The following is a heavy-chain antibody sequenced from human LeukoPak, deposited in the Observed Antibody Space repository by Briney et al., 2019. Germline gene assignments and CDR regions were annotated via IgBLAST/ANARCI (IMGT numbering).Heavy chain of an antibody. CDR2: ISGSGGST. Sequence: GGSLRLSCAASGFTFSSYAMSWVRQAPGKGLEWVSSISGSGGSTYYADSVKGRFTISRDNSKNTPYLQMDSLRAEDTAIYYCAKYPNEAPTYHGSTPDYFDYWGQGTLVTVSS. J-gene: IGHJ4*02. D-gene: IGHD3-10*01. V-gene: IGHV3-23*01. CDR1: GFTFSSYA. CDR3: AKYPNEAPTYHGSTPDYFDY.